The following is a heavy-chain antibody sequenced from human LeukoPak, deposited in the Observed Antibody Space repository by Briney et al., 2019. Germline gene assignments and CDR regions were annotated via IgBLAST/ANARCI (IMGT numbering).Heavy chain of an antibody. CDR2: ISSSGSTI. Sequence: GGSLRLSCAASAFTFSSYEMNWVRQASGKGLEWVAYISSSGSTIYYADSVKGRFTISRDNAENSLYLQMNSLRAEDTAVYYCAKRYYGSGRQPLDYWGQGTLVTVSS. J-gene: IGHJ4*02. CDR1: AFTFSSYE. CDR3: AKRYYGSGRQPLDY. V-gene: IGHV3-48*03. D-gene: IGHD3-10*01.